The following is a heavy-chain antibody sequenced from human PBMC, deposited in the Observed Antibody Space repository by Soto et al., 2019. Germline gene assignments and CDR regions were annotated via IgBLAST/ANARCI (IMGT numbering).Heavy chain of an antibody. CDR3: ARSDMTVAAAFNI. CDR1: GYTITNYA. J-gene: IGHJ3*02. D-gene: IGHD6-19*01. Sequence: QAQLVQSGAEVKKPGASVKVSCKASGYTITNYAIHWVRQAPGQGLEWMGWINAGNGNTKYSQNFQGRVTITRDTSARTAYLELSSLRSEDTAVYFCARSDMTVAAAFNIWGQVTKVTVSS. CDR2: INAGNGNT. V-gene: IGHV1-3*01.